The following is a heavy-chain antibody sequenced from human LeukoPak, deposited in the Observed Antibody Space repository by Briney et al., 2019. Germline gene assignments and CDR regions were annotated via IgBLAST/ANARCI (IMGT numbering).Heavy chain of an antibody. D-gene: IGHD1-14*01. CDR1: GYSFASYW. CDR3: ARRTNRDFDY. Sequence: GEALKISCKGSGYSFASYWIAWVRPLPGKGLEWMGIIYPGDSDTRYSPSLQGQVTISADKSINTAYLQWSSLQASDTAMYYCARRTNRDFDYWGQGTLVTVSS. J-gene: IGHJ4*02. CDR2: IYPGDSDT. V-gene: IGHV5-51*01.